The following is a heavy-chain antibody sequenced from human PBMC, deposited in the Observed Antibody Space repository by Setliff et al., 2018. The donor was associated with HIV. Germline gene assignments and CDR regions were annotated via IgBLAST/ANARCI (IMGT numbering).Heavy chain of an antibody. CDR2: IYPTGST. Sequence: SETLSLTCTVSGGSITTYYWSWIRQPAGKGLEWIGHIYPTGSTDYNPSLKSRVTMSIDTSKNQFSLKLSSMTAADTALYYCAREVDNPRDAFDIWVQGTMVTV. V-gene: IGHV4-4*07. J-gene: IGHJ3*02. CDR1: GGSITTYY. CDR3: AREVDNPRDAFDI.